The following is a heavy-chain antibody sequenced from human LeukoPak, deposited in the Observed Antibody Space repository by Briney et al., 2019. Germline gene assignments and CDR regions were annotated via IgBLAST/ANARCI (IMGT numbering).Heavy chain of an antibody. D-gene: IGHD3-22*01. J-gene: IGHJ4*02. V-gene: IGHV4-39*01. CDR2: IYYSGST. CDR1: GGSISSSSYY. CDR3: ARQRAYYDSSGWFDY. Sequence: SETLSLTCTVSGGSISSSSYYWGWIRQPPGKGLEWIGSIYYSGSTYYNPSLKSRVTISVDTSKNQFSLKLSSVTAADTAVYYCARQRAYYDSSGWFDYWGQGTLVTVSS.